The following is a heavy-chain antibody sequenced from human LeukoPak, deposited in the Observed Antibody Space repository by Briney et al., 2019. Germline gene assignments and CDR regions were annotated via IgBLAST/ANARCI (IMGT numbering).Heavy chain of an antibody. D-gene: IGHD2-15*01. CDR1: GYTFTGYY. Sequence: ASVKVSCKASGYTFTGYYMHWVRQAPGQGLEWMGWMNPYSGGTNYAQKFQGRVTMARDTSISTAYMELRRLSSDDTAIYYCARPYCNGGSCHDYFDYWGQGTLVSVSS. CDR3: ARPYCNGGSCHDYFDY. CDR2: MNPYSGGT. J-gene: IGHJ4*02. V-gene: IGHV1-2*02.